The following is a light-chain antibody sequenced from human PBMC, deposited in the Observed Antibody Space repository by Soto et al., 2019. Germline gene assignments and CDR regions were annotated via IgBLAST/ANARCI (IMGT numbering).Light chain of an antibody. CDR1: QSVGNY. CDR2: DAS. V-gene: IGKV3-11*01. CDR3: QQRSSWPLT. J-gene: IGKJ4*01. Sequence: EIVLTQSPATLSLSPGERVTLSCRASQSVGNYLVWYQLKPGQAPRLLIYDASNRATDIPARFSGSGSGTDFTLTISGLEPEDCAVYYCQQRSSWPLTFGGGTKVEIK.